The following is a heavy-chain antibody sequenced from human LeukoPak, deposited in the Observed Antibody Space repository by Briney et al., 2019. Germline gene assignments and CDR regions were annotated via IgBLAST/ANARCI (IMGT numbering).Heavy chain of an antibody. CDR3: AKMGLRGSTSSHAFDI. Sequence: GGSLRLSCAASGFTFSFYGMHWVRQAPGKGLEWVAIIWYDGSNKYYGDSVKGRFTISRDNSKNTLYLQMNSLRAEDTAVYYCAKMGLRGSTSSHAFDIRGQGTMVTVSS. J-gene: IGHJ3*02. CDR2: IWYDGSNK. D-gene: IGHD2-2*01. CDR1: GFTFSFYG. V-gene: IGHV3-33*06.